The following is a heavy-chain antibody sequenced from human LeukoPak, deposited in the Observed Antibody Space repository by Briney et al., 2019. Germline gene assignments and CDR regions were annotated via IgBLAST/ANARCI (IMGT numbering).Heavy chain of an antibody. J-gene: IGHJ6*03. V-gene: IGHV4-34*01. CDR1: GVSFSGYY. Sequence: SETLCLTCAVYGVSFSGYYLSWIRQPPAKGLEWIGGIKHSGNTNYNPSLKSRVTISVDTSKNQFSLKLSYVTAADTAVYYCARARTHSSYYMDVWGKGTTVTVS. D-gene: IGHD1-7*01. CDR2: IKHSGNT. CDR3: ARARTHSSYYMDV.